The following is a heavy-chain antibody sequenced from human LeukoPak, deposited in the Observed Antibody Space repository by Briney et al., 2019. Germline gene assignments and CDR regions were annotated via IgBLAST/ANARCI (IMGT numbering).Heavy chain of an antibody. CDR3: ARELGLGDIYYFDY. D-gene: IGHD1-26*01. CDR1: GYTFTSYA. CDR2: INAGNGNT. V-gene: IGHV1-3*01. Sequence: ASVKVSCKASGYTFTSYAMHWVRQAPGQRLEWMGWINAGNGNTKYSQKFQGRVTITRDTSASTAYMELSSLRSEDTAVYYCARELGLGDIYYFDYWGQGTLVTVSS. J-gene: IGHJ4*02.